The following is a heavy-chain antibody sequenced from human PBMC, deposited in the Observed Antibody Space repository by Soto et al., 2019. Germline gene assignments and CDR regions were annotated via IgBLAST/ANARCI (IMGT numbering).Heavy chain of an antibody. D-gene: IGHD4-17*01. CDR1: GGTFSTLA. CDR2: IIPIFGRP. CDR3: AMAPYEDYAVPEPNYFDS. J-gene: IGHJ4*02. Sequence: QVQLVQSGTEVKKPGSSVKVSCKASGGTFSTLAVSWVRQAPGQGLEWMGGIIPIFGRPVYAQKFQGRVTITADESTSIVYMELSSLSSEDTAVYYCAMAPYEDYAVPEPNYFDSWAQGTLVTLSS. V-gene: IGHV1-69*01.